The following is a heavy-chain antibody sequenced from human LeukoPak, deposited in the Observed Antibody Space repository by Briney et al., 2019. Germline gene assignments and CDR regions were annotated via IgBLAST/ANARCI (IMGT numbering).Heavy chain of an antibody. CDR1: GFSFSSYV. V-gene: IGHV3-64*04. CDR3: ARHYCSGGYCYLDY. D-gene: IGHD2-15*01. CDR2: ISQNGDNT. Sequence: PGGSLRLSCSVSGFSFSSYVLHWVRQAPGKGLESVSGISQNGDNTYYADSVKGRFTISKDNSENTLYLQMNSLRPEDTAVYYCARHYCSGGYCYLDYWGQGTLVTVSS. J-gene: IGHJ4*02.